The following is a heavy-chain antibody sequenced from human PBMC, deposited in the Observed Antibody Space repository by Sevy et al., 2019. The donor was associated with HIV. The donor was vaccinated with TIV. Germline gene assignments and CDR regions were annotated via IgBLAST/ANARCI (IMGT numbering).Heavy chain of an antibody. CDR2: ISYDGSNK. CDR1: GFTFSSYG. J-gene: IGHJ3*02. V-gene: IGHV3-30*18. D-gene: IGHD6-19*01. CDR3: AKVERQWLARGDAFDI. Sequence: GGSLRLSCAASGFTFSSYGMHWVRQAPGKGLEWVAVISYDGSNKYYADSVKGRFTISRDNSKNTRYLQMNSLRAEDTAVYYCAKVERQWLARGDAFDIWGQGTMVTVSS.